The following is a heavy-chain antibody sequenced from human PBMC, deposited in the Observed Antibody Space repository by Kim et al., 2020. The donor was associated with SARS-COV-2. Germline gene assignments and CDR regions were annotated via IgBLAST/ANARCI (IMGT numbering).Heavy chain of an antibody. CDR3: AKVPSPGITMIVVVAAFDI. D-gene: IGHD3-22*01. J-gene: IGHJ3*02. CDR1: GFTFSSYA. V-gene: IGHV3-23*01. Sequence: GGSLRLSCAASGFTFSSYAMSWVRQAPGKGLEWVSAISGSGGSTYYADSVKGRFTISRDNSKNTLYLQMNSLRAEDTAVYYCAKVPSPGITMIVVVAAFDIWGQGTMVTVSS. CDR2: ISGSGGST.